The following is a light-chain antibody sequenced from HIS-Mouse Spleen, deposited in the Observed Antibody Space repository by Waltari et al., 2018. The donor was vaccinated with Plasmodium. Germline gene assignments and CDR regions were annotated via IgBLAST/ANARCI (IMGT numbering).Light chain of an antibody. CDR3: YSTDSSGNHRV. Sequence: SYELTQPPSVSVSPGQTARINCSGDAWPKKYGYWYQQKSGQAPVLVIYGDSKRPSGNPERFSGSSSGTMATLTISGAQVEDEADYYCYSTDSSGNHRVFGGGTKLTVL. CDR1: AWPKKY. J-gene: IGLJ3*02. CDR2: GDS. V-gene: IGLV3-10*01.